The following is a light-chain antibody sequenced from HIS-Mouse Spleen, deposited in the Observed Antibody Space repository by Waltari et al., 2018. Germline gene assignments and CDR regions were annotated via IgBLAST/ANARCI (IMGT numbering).Light chain of an antibody. J-gene: IGLJ2*01. CDR2: EDS. V-gene: IGLV3-10*01. CDR3: YSTDSSGKHRV. CDR1: ALRKKH. Sequence: SYELSQPPSVSVSPGQTARSTCSGAALRKKHAYWYQQKTGQAPVLVIYEDSKRPTGIPERFSGSSSETMATLTISGAQVEDEADYYCYSTDSSGKHRVFGGGTKLTVL.